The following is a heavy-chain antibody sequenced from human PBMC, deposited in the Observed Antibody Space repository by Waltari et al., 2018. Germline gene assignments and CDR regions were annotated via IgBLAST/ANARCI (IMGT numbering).Heavy chain of an antibody. CDR3: ARDRGLRGGYDS. CDR1: GGSLSSGNW. J-gene: IGHJ5*02. Sequence: QVQLQESGPGLVKPSGTLSLTCVGYGGSLSSGNWWSWVRQPPGKGLEWIGEIYHSGSTNYNPSLKSRLSISRDKSKNQFSLNLSSVTAADTAVYYCARDRGLRGGYDSWGQGTLVTVSS. V-gene: IGHV4-4*02. CDR2: IYHSGST. D-gene: IGHD5-12*01.